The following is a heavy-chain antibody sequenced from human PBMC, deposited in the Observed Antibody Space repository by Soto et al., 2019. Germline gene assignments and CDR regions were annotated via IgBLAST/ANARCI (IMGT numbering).Heavy chain of an antibody. CDR2: ISYDGSNK. Sequence: QVQLVESGGGVVQPGRSLRLSCAASGFTFSSYGMHWVRQAPGKGLEWVAVISYDGSNKYYADSVKGRFTISRDNSKNTLYLQMNSLRAEDTAVHYCAKVISRGSTPAANHFDYWGQGTLVTVSS. J-gene: IGHJ4*02. CDR1: GFTFSSYG. CDR3: AKVISRGSTPAANHFDY. V-gene: IGHV3-30*18. D-gene: IGHD6-13*01.